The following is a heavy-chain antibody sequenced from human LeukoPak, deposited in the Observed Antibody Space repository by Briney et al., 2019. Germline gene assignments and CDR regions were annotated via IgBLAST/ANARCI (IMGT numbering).Heavy chain of an antibody. CDR2: IRASGGAT. J-gene: IGHJ4*02. D-gene: IGHD2-21*02. Sequence: GGSPRLSCAASGFTFSNAWMSWVRQAPGKGLEWVSAIRASGGATYYADSVKGRFTISRDNSKNTLYLQMNSLRAEDTAVYYCASHCGGDCYSAYWGQGTLVIVSS. CDR3: ASHCGGDCYSAY. CDR1: GFTFSNAW. V-gene: IGHV3-23*01.